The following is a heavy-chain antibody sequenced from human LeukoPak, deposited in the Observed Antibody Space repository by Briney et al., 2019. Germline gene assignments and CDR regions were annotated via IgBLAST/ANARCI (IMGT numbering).Heavy chain of an antibody. CDR3: ARDWRLRDSGSDY. CDR1: GGTFSSYA. D-gene: IGHD1-1*01. J-gene: IGHJ4*02. V-gene: IGHV1-18*01. CDR2: ISVYNGNT. Sequence: ASVKVSCKASGGTFSSYAISWVRQAPGQGLEWMGWISVYNGNTNYARNLQGRVTMTTDISTSTAYMELTSLRSDDTAVYYCARDWRLRDSGSDYWGQGTLVTVSS.